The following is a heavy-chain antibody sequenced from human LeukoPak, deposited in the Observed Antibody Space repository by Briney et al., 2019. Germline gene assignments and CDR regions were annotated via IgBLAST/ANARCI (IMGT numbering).Heavy chain of an antibody. V-gene: IGHV3-74*01. CDR2: VNSDGKTT. CDR3: ARDYPPD. CDR1: GFTFSNSW. J-gene: IGHJ4*02. Sequence: GGSLRLSCVASGFTFSNSWMHWVRQAPGKGLVWVSRVNSDGKTTTYADSVKGRFTISRDNAQYTLYLQMYSLSAEDTAVYYCARDYPPDWGQGTLVTVSA.